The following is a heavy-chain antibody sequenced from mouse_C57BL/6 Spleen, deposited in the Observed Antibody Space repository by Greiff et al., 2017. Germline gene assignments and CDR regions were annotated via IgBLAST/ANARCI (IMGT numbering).Heavy chain of an antibody. V-gene: IGHV6-3*01. Sequence: EVKLMESGGGLVQPGGSMKLSCVASGFTFSNYWMNWVRQSPEKGLEWVAQIRLKSDNYATHYAESVKGRFTISRDDSKSSVYLQMNNLRAEDTGSYYCTGGDWDYFDYWGQGTTLTVSS. CDR3: TGGDWDYFDY. CDR1: GFTFSNYW. CDR2: IRLKSDNYAT. J-gene: IGHJ2*01. D-gene: IGHD4-1*01.